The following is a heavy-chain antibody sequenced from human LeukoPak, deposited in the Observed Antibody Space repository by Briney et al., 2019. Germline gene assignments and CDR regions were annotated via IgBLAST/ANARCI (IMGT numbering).Heavy chain of an antibody. CDR2: ISSSGSTI. D-gene: IGHD4-17*01. CDR3: ASLFATAQGGYYYGMDV. Sequence: QLVESGGGLVQPGGSLRLSCAASGFTFSSYEMNWVRQAPGKGLEWVSYISSSGSTIYYADSVKGRFTISRDNAKNSLYLQMNSLRAEDTAVYYCASLFATAQGGYYYGMDVWGQGTTVTVSS. V-gene: IGHV3-48*03. J-gene: IGHJ6*02. CDR1: GFTFSSYE.